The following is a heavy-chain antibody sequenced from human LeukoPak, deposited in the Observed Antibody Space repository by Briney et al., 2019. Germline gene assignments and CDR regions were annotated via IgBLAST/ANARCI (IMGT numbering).Heavy chain of an antibody. CDR3: AKDTSIGRYCTNGVCSPFDY. CDR1: GFTFSSYA. CDR2: ISDTGATT. V-gene: IGHV3-23*01. Sequence: GGSLRLSCAGSGFTFSSYAMSWVRQAPGKGLEWVSAISDTGATTYDADSVKGRFTISRDNFRSTLYLQMNSLRAEDTALYYCAKDTSIGRYCTNGVCSPFDYWGQGTLVTVSS. J-gene: IGHJ4*02. D-gene: IGHD2-8*01.